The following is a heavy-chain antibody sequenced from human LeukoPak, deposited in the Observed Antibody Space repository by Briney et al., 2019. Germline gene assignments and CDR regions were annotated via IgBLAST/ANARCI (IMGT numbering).Heavy chain of an antibody. D-gene: IGHD6-13*01. CDR2: IYYSGST. Sequence: PSETLSLTCTVSGGSISSSSYYWGWIRQPPGKGLEWIGSIYYSGSTYDNPSLKSRVTISVDTSKNQFSLKLSSVTAADAAVYYCARTSSWNGPFDCWGEGTRVPLSS. J-gene: IGHJ4*02. V-gene: IGHV4-39*07. CDR3: ARTSSWNGPFDC. CDR1: GGSISSSSYY.